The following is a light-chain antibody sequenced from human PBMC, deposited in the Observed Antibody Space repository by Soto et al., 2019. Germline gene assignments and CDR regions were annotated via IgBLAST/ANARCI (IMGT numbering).Light chain of an antibody. V-gene: IGKV3-20*01. CDR2: NAL. CDR3: HQYAYAPLT. J-gene: IGKJ4*01. CDR1: QSVGKNY. Sequence: IFLTQSPATLSLSPGDSATLSCKASQSVGKNYLGWFQQKPGQAPRLLIYNALNRATGITDRFSGSGSGTDFTLTIRRLEPEDFAVYYCHQYAYAPLTFGGGTKVEIK.